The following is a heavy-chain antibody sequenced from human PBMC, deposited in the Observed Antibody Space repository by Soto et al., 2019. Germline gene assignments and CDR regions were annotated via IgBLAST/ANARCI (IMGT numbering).Heavy chain of an antibody. J-gene: IGHJ4*02. CDR1: GFTFSSYW. CDR3: ARSEVDCSGGSCSSGAAFDY. D-gene: IGHD2-15*01. V-gene: IGHV3-74*01. Sequence: EVQLVESGGGLVQPGGSLRLSCAASGFTFSSYWMHWVRQAPGKGLVWVSRINSDGSSTSYADSVKGRFTISRDNAKNMVYLQMNSLRAEDTAVYYCARSEVDCSGGSCSSGAAFDYWGQGSLVTVSS. CDR2: INSDGSST.